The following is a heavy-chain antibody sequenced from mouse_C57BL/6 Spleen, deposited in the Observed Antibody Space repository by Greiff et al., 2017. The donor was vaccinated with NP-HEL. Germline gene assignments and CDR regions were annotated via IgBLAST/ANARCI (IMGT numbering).Heavy chain of an antibody. CDR3: ARRELGLRPYAMDY. V-gene: IGHV1-64*01. Sequence: QVQLQQSGAELVKPGASVKLSCKASGYTFTSYWMHWVKQRPGQGLEWIGMIHPNSGSTNYNEKFKSKATLTVDKSSSTAYMQLSSLTSEDSAVYYCARRELGLRPYAMDYWGQGTSVTVSS. CDR1: GYTFTSYW. J-gene: IGHJ4*01. D-gene: IGHD2-4*01. CDR2: IHPNSGST.